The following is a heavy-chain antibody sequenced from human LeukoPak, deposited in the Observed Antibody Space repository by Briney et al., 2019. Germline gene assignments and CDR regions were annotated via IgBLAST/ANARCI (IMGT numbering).Heavy chain of an antibody. J-gene: IGHJ4*02. V-gene: IGHV3-20*04. CDR3: VRYDFWSGAKGGDY. CDR2: INYNGANT. D-gene: IGHD3-3*01. CDR1: GFTFSGYT. Sequence: GGSLRLSCAASGFTFSGYTMSWVRQAPEKGLEWVSSINYNGANTAYVDSVKGRFTISRDNAKNSLYLQMNSLRAEDTALYYCVRYDFWSGAKGGDYWGQGTLVTVSS.